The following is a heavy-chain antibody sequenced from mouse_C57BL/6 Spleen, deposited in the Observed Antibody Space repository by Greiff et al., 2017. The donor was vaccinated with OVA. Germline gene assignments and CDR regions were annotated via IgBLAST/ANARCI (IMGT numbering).Heavy chain of an antibody. CDR3: ARNYGSSSGYYFDY. CDR1: GYAFSSYW. Sequence: QVQLQQSGAELVKPGASVKISCKASGYAFSSYWMNWVKQRPGKGLEWIGQLYPGDGDTNYNGKFKGKATLTADKSSSTAYMQLSSLTSEDAAVYFCARNYGSSSGYYFDYWGQGTTLTVSS. CDR2: LYPGDGDT. D-gene: IGHD1-1*01. V-gene: IGHV1-80*01. J-gene: IGHJ2*01.